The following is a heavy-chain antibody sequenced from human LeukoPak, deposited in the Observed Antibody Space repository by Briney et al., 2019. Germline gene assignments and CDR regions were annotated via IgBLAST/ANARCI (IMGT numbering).Heavy chain of an antibody. V-gene: IGHV3-53*01. J-gene: IGHJ6*02. CDR1: GFTVSSNY. CDR2: IYSGGST. Sequence: TGGSLRLSCAASGFTVSSNYMSWVRQAPGKGLEWVSVIYSGGSTYYADSVKGRFTISRDNSKNTLYLQMNSLRAEDTAVYYCAKSDGYYYYYGMDVWGQGTTVTVSS. CDR3: AKSDGYYYYYGMDV.